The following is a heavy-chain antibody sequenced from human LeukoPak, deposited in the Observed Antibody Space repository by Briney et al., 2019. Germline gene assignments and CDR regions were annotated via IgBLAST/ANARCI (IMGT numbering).Heavy chain of an antibody. J-gene: IGHJ4*02. Sequence: ASVKVSCKASGYTFTSYDINWVRQATGQGLEWMGWMNPNSGNTGYAQKFQGRVTMTRNTSISTAYMELSRLRSDDTAVYYCARDLYYYDSSAGGYWGQGTLVTVSS. CDR3: ARDLYYYDSSAGGY. CDR2: MNPNSGNT. CDR1: GYTFTSYD. V-gene: IGHV1-8*01. D-gene: IGHD3-22*01.